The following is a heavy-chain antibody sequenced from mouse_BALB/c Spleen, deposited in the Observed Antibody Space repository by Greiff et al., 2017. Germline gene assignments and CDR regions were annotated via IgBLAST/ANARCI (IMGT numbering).Heavy chain of an antibody. CDR3: ASGRVFAY. Sequence: EVQRVESGGGLVKPGGSLKLSCAASGFTFSSYAMSWVRQSPEKRLEWVAEISSGGSYTYYPDTVTGRFTISRDNAKNTLYLEMSSLRSEDTAMYYCASGRVFAYWGQGTLVTVSA. CDR1: GFTFSSYA. CDR2: ISSGGSYT. J-gene: IGHJ3*01. D-gene: IGHD3-1*01. V-gene: IGHV5-9-4*01.